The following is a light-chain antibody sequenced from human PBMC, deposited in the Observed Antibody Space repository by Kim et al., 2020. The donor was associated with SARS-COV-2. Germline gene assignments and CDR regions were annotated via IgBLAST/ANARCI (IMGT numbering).Light chain of an antibody. CDR2: RNN. V-gene: IGLV1-47*01. J-gene: IGLJ2*01. CDR1: SSNIGSDY. Sequence: GRRVTIPCSGSSSNIGSDYVYWYQQLPGTAPKLLIYRNNQRPSGVPDRFSGSKSGTSASLTISGLRSEDEAGYYCAAWDDSLSVVVFGGGTQLTVL. CDR3: AAWDDSLSVVV.